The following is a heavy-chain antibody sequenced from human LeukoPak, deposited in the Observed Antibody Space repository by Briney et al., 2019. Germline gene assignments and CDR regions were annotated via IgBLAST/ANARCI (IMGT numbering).Heavy chain of an antibody. CDR3: AREMGGDSAYGEDV. D-gene: IGHD4-17*01. CDR2: LNPSSGST. V-gene: IGHV1-2*06. Sequence: ASVKVSCKASGYTFTSNYIHWVRQAPGQGLEWMGRLNPSSGSTNNAQKFQDRVTMTRDTSISTAYMELSSLRSDDTAVYYCAREMGGDSAYGEDVWGQGTTVIVSS. J-gene: IGHJ6*02. CDR1: GYTFTSNY.